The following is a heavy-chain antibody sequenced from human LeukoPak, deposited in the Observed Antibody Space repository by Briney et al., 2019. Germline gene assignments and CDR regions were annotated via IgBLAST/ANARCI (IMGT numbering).Heavy chain of an antibody. V-gene: IGHV4-4*07. CDR1: GGSINSYY. J-gene: IGHJ4*02. Sequence: SETLSLTCTVSGGSINSYYWGWVRQAAGKGLEWIGRMYTTGTTDYSPSLKSRLTMSVDTSKNQFSLNLRSVTAADTALYYCGRQGYTAAYYFLDYWSQGTLVTVSS. CDR3: GRQGYTAAYYFLDY. D-gene: IGHD1-26*01. CDR2: MYTTGTT.